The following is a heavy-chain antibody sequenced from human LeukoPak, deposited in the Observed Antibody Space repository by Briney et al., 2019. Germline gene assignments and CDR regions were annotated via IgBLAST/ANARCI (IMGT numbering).Heavy chain of an antibody. V-gene: IGHV4-59*08. CDR3: ARSRWFGELYYFDY. CDR2: IYYSGST. CDR1: GGSISSYY. D-gene: IGHD3-10*01. Sequence: SETLSLTCTVSGGSISSYYWSWIRQPPGKGLEWIGYIYYSGSTNYNPSLKSRVTISVDTSKNQFSLKLSSVTAADTAVYYCARSRWFGELYYFDYWGQGTLVTVSS. J-gene: IGHJ4*02.